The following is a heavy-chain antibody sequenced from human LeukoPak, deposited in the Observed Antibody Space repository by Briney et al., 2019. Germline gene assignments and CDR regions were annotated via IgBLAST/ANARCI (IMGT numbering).Heavy chain of an antibody. CDR2: INSDGSST. J-gene: IGHJ4*02. CDR3: ARSAVAGRVSYFDY. V-gene: IGHV3-74*01. CDR1: GFTFSSYW. D-gene: IGHD6-19*01. Sequence: PGGSLRLSCAASGFTFSSYWMHWVRQAPGKGLVWVSRINSDGSSTTYADSVKGRFTISRDNAKNTLYLQMNSLRAEDTAVHYCARSAVAGRVSYFDYWGQGTLVTVSS.